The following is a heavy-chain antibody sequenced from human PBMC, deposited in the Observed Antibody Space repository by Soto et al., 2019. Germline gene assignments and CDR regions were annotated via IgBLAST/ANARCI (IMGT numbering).Heavy chain of an antibody. CDR1: GGSITSSGSA. J-gene: IGHJ4*02. V-gene: IGHV4-39*01. Sequence: SETLSLTCNASGGSITSSGSAWGWIRQSPGKGLEWIGTIDYSGDIYYIPSLKSRITISVDTSKNQISLKLSSVTAADTAVYYCARHIHNQGFEYYFDSWGQGTLVTVSS. CDR2: IDYSGDI. D-gene: IGHD1-1*01. CDR3: ARHIHNQGFEYYFDS.